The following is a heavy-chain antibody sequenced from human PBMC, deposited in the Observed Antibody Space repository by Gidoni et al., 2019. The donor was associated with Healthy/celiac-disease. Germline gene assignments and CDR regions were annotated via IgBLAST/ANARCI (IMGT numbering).Heavy chain of an antibody. J-gene: IGHJ4*02. CDR3: ERGAHPYCGGDCSTPFDY. D-gene: IGHD2-21*01. CDR2: IIPIFGTA. CDR1: GGTFRSYA. Sequence: QVQLVQSGAEVKKPGSSVKVSCKASGGTFRSYAISWVRQAPGQGLEWMGGIIPIFGTANYAQKFQGRVTITADESTSTAYMELSSLRSEDTAVYYCERGAHPYCGGDCSTPFDYWGQGTLVTVSS. V-gene: IGHV1-69*01.